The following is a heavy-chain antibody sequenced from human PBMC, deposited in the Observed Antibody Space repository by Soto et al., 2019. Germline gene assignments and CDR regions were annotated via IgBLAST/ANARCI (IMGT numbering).Heavy chain of an antibody. CDR2: IYYSGST. V-gene: IGHV4-59*01. CDR3: ARETYYYGSGSRAGAFDI. D-gene: IGHD3-10*01. Sequence: NPSETLSLTCTVSGGSISSYYWSWIRQPPGKGLEWIGYIYYSGSTNYNPSLKSRVTISVDTSKNQFSLKLSSVTAADTAVYYCARETYYYGSGSRAGAFDIWGQGTMVTVSS. CDR1: GGSISSYY. J-gene: IGHJ3*02.